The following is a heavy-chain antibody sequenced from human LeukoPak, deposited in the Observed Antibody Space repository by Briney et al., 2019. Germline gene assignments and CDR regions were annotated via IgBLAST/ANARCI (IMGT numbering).Heavy chain of an antibody. D-gene: IGHD7-27*01. CDR2: IYYSGST. CDR1: GGSISSYY. V-gene: IGHV4-59*01. Sequence: SETLSLTCTVSGGSISSYYWSWIRQPPGKGLEWIGYIYYSGSTNYNPSLKSRVTISVGTSKNQFSLKLSSVTAADTAVYYCARDGPEGYYYYGMDVWGQGTTVTVSS. J-gene: IGHJ6*02. CDR3: ARDGPEGYYYYGMDV.